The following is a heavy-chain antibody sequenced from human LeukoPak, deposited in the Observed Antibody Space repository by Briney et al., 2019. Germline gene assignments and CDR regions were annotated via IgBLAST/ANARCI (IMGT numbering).Heavy chain of an antibody. Sequence: GGSLRLSCAASGFTVSSNYMSWARQAPGKGLEWVSVIYSGGSTYYADSVKGRFTISRDNSKNTLYLQMNSLRAEDTAVYYCARDGPVGATDYWGQGTLVTVSS. D-gene: IGHD1-26*01. J-gene: IGHJ4*02. CDR3: ARDGPVGATDY. CDR1: GFTVSSNY. CDR2: IYSGGST. V-gene: IGHV3-66*01.